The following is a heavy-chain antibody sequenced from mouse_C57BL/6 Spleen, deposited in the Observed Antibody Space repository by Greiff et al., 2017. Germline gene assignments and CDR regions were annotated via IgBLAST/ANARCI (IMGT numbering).Heavy chain of an antibody. D-gene: IGHD4-1*01. Sequence: EVQGVESGGGLVKPGWSLKLSCAASGFTFSSYAMSWVRQTPEKRLEWVATISDGGSYTYYPDNVKGRFTISRDNAKNNLYLQMSHLKSEDTAMYYCARGPGWYFDVWGTGTTVTVSS. J-gene: IGHJ1*03. CDR3: ARGPGWYFDV. V-gene: IGHV5-4*01. CDR2: ISDGGSYT. CDR1: GFTFSSYA.